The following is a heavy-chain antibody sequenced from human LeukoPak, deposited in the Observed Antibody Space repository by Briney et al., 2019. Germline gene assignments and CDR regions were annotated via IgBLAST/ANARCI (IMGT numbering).Heavy chain of an antibody. CDR3: ARGCRNGYSLEYFDY. J-gene: IGHJ4*02. CDR2: IYYSGST. CDR1: GGSITSSTYY. V-gene: IGHV4-39*01. Sequence: SETLSLTCTVSGGSITSSTYYWGWIRQPSGKGLEWIGSIYYSGSTYYNPSLKSRVTISVDTSKNQFSLKLSSVTAADTAVYYCARGCRNGYSLEYFDYWGQGTLVTVSS. D-gene: IGHD5-24*01.